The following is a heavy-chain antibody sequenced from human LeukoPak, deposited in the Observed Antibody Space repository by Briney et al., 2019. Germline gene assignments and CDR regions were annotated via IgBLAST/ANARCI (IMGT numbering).Heavy chain of an antibody. J-gene: IGHJ6*03. V-gene: IGHV1-69*05. CDR2: IIPIFGTA. CDR1: GGTFSSYA. D-gene: IGHD6-6*01. CDR3: ARGAAARLQANYYYYYYMDV. Sequence: GASVKVSCKASGGTFSSYAISWVRQAPGQGLEWMGGIIPIFGTANYAQKFQGRVTITTDESTSTAYMELSSLRSEDTAVCYCARGAAARLQANYYYYYYMDVWGKGTTVTVSS.